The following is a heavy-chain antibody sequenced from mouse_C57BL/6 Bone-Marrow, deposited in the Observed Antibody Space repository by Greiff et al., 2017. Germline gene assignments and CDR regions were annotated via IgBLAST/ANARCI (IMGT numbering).Heavy chain of an antibody. CDR3: ARLYGYDPFAY. CDR2: ISSGGSYT. Sequence: EVKVVESGGDLVKPGGFLKLSRAASGFTFSSYGMSWVRLTPDKRLEWVATISSGGSYTYYPDSVKGRFTISRDNAKNTLYLQMSSLKSEDTAMYYCARLYGYDPFAYWGQGTLVTVSA. V-gene: IGHV5-6*01. J-gene: IGHJ3*01. D-gene: IGHD2-2*01. CDR1: GFTFSSYG.